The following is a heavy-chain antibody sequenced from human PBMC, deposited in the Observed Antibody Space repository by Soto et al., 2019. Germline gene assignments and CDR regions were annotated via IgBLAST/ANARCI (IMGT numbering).Heavy chain of an antibody. CDR2: IYYSGST. CDR1: GGSISSSSYY. V-gene: IGHV4-39*01. J-gene: IGHJ6*02. D-gene: IGHD6-13*01. Sequence: SETLSLTCTVSGGSISSSSYYWGWIRQPPGKGLEWIGSIYYSGSTYYNPSLKSRVTISVDTSKNQFSLKLTSVAAADTAVYYCARVGAGAAAGTGYYYGMDVWGRGTTVTVSS. CDR3: ARVGAGAAAGTGYYYGMDV.